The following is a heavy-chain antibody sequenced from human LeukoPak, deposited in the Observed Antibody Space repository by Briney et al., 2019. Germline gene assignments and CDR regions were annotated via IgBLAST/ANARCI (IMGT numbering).Heavy chain of an antibody. D-gene: IGHD5-18*01. CDR1: GYSFNTYW. J-gene: IGHJ4*02. CDR2: IYPGDSDT. Sequence: GESLKISCKGSGYSFNTYWIGWVRQMPGKGLEWMGIIYPGDSDTKYSPSFQGQVTISADKSISTAYLQWSSLKASDTAMYYCARVRDTAIADYWGQGTLVTVSS. V-gene: IGHV5-51*01. CDR3: ARVRDTAIADY.